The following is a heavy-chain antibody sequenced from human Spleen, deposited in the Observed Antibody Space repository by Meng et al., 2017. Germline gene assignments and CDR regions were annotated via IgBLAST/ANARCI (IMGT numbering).Heavy chain of an antibody. CDR1: GYTFTNYG. CDR3: ARVGYSYGGPASQNWFDP. D-gene: IGHD5-18*01. CDR2: ISDYNGDKKYDT. J-gene: IGHJ5*02. V-gene: IGHV1-18*01. Sequence: QVQLVQSGAEVKNPGASVRVSCKASGYTFTNYGISWVRQAPGQGLEWMGWISDYNGDKKYDTKYAQKFQGRVTLTTDTSTSTAYMELGSLRSDDTAVYYCARVGYSYGGPASQNWFDPWGQGTLVTVSS.